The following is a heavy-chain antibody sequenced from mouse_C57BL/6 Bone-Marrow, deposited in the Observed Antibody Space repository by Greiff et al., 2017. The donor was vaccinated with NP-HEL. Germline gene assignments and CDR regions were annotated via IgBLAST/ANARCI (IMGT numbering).Heavy chain of an antibody. CDR3: AEWDFDV. CDR2: INPSSGYT. V-gene: IGHV1-4*01. Sequence: QVHVKQSGAELARPGASVKMSCKASGYTFTSYTMHWVKQRPGQGLEWIGYINPSSGYTKYNQKFKDKATLTADKSSSTAYMQLSSLTSEDSAVYYCAEWDFDVWGTGTTVTVSS. CDR1: GYTFTSYT. J-gene: IGHJ1*03.